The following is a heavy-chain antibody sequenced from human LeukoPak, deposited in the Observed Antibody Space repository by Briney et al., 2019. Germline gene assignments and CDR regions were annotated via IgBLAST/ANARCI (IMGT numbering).Heavy chain of an antibody. CDR3: ARGGETTTQLDY. Sequence: PSETLSLTCAVYGGSFSGYYWSWIRQPPGKGLEWIGEINHSGSTNYNPSLKSRVTISVDTSKNQFSLKLGSVTAADTAVYYCARGGETTTQLDYWGQGTLVTVSS. CDR2: INHSGST. V-gene: IGHV4-34*01. CDR1: GGSFSGYY. J-gene: IGHJ4*02. D-gene: IGHD4-17*01.